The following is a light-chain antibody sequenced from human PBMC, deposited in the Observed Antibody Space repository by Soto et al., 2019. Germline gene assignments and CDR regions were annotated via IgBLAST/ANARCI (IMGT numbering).Light chain of an antibody. V-gene: IGKV4-1*01. Sequence: DIVMTQSPDSLAVSLGERATINCKSSQSVLYRSDNMNYLAWYQQKPGQPPKLLIYWASTRESGVPDRFSGSGSGTDFTLTISSLQAEDVAVYYCQQYYNTPQTFGQGTKVEIK. CDR1: QSVLYRSDNMNY. J-gene: IGKJ1*01. CDR3: QQYYNTPQT. CDR2: WAS.